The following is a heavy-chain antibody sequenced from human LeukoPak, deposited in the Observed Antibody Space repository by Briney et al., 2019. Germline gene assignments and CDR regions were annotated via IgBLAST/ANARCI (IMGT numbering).Heavy chain of an antibody. CDR3: AKEKDSSSFPVGYFDY. J-gene: IGHJ4*02. Sequence: GGSLRLSCAASGFTFSSYAMTWARQAPGKGLEWVSGISGSGGSTYYTESVKGRFTISRDNSKNTLYLQMNILRAEDTALYFCAKEKDSSSFPVGYFDYWGQGTLVTVSS. CDR1: GFTFSSYA. D-gene: IGHD3-22*01. CDR2: ISGSGGST. V-gene: IGHV3-23*01.